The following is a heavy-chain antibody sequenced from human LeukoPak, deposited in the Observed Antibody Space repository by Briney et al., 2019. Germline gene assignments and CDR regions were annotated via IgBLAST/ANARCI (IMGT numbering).Heavy chain of an antibody. CDR1: GFTFSRYW. CDR2: IKEDGSEK. Sequence: GGSLRLSSTASGFTFSRYWMSWVRQAPGRGLEWVANIKEDGSEKYYVDSVTGRFTISRDNAKKSLYLQMNRLRAADTAMYYCASQFWWAAVAGTLDYWGQGTLVTVSS. J-gene: IGHJ4*02. V-gene: IGHV3-7*05. CDR3: ASQFWWAAVAGTLDY. D-gene: IGHD6-19*01.